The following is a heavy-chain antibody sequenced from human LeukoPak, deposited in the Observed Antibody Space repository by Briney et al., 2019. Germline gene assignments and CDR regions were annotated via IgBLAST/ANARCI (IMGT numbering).Heavy chain of an antibody. CDR1: GFTFSSYA. D-gene: IGHD3-16*01. CDR3: ASIMITFGGARNDY. V-gene: IGHV3-23*01. J-gene: IGHJ4*02. CDR2: ISGSGGST. Sequence: GSLRLSCAASGFTFSSYAMSWVRQAPGKGLEWVSAISGSGGSTYYADSVKGRFTISRDNSKNTLYLQMNSLRAEDTAVYYCASIMITFGGARNDYWGQGTLVTVSS.